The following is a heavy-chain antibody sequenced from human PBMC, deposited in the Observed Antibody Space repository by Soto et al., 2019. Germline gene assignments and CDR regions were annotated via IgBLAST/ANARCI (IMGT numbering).Heavy chain of an antibody. J-gene: IGHJ4*02. CDR2: MYYSGST. CDR1: GASVTTTSHS. V-gene: IGHV4-39*01. D-gene: IGHD6-19*01. Sequence: QMQLQESGPGLVKPSETLSLTCIVSGASVTTTSHSWGWIRQPPGKGLEWIGSMYYSGSTYYNPSLKSRVTISVDASKNQFSLKLSSVTAADTAVYYCARHMEGWYEDYWGQGTLVTVSS. CDR3: ARHMEGWYEDY.